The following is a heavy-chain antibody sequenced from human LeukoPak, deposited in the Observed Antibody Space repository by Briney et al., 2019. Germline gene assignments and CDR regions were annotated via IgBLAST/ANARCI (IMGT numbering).Heavy chain of an antibody. Sequence: PGESLKISCKGSGYSFTSYWIGWVRQMPGKGLEWMGIIYPGDSDTRYSPSFQGQVTISADKSISTAYLQWSSLKASDTAVYYCARLFGEDGAAGRFDYWGQGTLVTVSS. V-gene: IGHV5-51*01. J-gene: IGHJ4*02. CDR2: IYPGDSDT. CDR1: GYSFTSYW. D-gene: IGHD6-13*01. CDR3: ARLFGEDGAAGRFDY.